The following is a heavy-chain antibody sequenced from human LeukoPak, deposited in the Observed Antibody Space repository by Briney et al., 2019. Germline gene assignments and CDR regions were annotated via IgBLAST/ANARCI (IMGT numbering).Heavy chain of an antibody. V-gene: IGHV4-59*01. CDR2: IYYTGST. D-gene: IGHD1-26*01. CDR1: GGSISSYY. Sequence: PSETLSLTCTVSGGSISSYYWSWIRQPPGKGLEWIGYIYYTGSTNYNPSLNSRVTISVDTSKNQFSLKLSSVTAADTAVYYCARIVGATLGDAFDIWGQGTMVTVSS. J-gene: IGHJ3*02. CDR3: ARIVGATLGDAFDI.